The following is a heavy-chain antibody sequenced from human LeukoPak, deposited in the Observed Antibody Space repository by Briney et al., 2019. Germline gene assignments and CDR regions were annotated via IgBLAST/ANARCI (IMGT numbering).Heavy chain of an antibody. CDR3: ARVRRWFGEAGDQYYMDV. CDR1: GGSIGNFY. J-gene: IGHJ6*03. V-gene: IGHV4-4*07. CDR2: IFTSGST. Sequence: SETLSLTRNVSGGSIGNFYWSWIRQPAGKGLEWIGRIFTSGSTNYNPSLKSRVTMSVDTSKKQFSLKLSSVTAADTAVYHCARVRRWFGEAGDQYYMDVWGKGTTVTISS. D-gene: IGHD3-10*01.